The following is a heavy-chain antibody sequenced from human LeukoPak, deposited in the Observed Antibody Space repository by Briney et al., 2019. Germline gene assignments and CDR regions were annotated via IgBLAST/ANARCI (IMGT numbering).Heavy chain of an antibody. Sequence: ASVKVSCKASGYTFIGYYVHWVRQAPGQGLEWMGWINPQSAVTNYAQKFQGRVTMTRDTSISAVYMELTRLRSDDTAVYYCARAPGYSSSWYISYFQHWGQGTLVTVSS. CDR1: GYTFIGYY. J-gene: IGHJ1*01. D-gene: IGHD6-13*01. CDR2: INPQSAVT. V-gene: IGHV1-2*02. CDR3: ARAPGYSSSWYISYFQH.